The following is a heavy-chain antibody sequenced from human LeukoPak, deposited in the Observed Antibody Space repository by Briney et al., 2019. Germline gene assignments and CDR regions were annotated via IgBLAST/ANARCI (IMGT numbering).Heavy chain of an antibody. V-gene: IGHV4-59*01. D-gene: IGHD5-18*01. Sequence: ASETLSLTCTVSGGSISSYYWSWIRQPPGKGLEWIGSIYYSGSTNYNPSLKSRVTISVDTSKNQFSLKLSSVTAADTALYYCARENGYRYDYWGQGTLVTVSS. CDR3: ARENGYRYDY. J-gene: IGHJ4*02. CDR1: GGSISSYY. CDR2: IYYSGST.